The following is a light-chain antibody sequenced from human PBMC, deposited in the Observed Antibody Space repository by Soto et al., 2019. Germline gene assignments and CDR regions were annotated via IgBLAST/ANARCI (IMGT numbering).Light chain of an antibody. CDR2: GNS. CDR1: SSNSGAGYD. Sequence: QSVLTQPPSVSGAPGQRVTISCTGSSSNSGAGYDVHWYQQLPGTAPKLLIYGNSNRPSGVPDRFSGSKSGTSASLAITGLQAEDDADYYCQSYDSSLRGLVFGGGTKLTVL. V-gene: IGLV1-40*01. CDR3: QSYDSSLRGLV. J-gene: IGLJ2*01.